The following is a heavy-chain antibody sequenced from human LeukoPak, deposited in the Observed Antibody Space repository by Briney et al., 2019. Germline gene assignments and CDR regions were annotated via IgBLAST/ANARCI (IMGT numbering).Heavy chain of an antibody. CDR3: ARHLRFLEWLLFGWFDP. D-gene: IGHD3-3*01. Sequence: SQTLSLTCTVSGGSISSGSYYWSWIRQPAGKGLEWIGRIYTSGSANYNPSLKSRVTISVDTSKNQFSLKLSSVTAADTAVYYCARHLRFLEWLLFGWFDPWGQGTLVTVSS. V-gene: IGHV4-61*02. CDR2: IYTSGSA. CDR1: GGSISSGSYY. J-gene: IGHJ5*02.